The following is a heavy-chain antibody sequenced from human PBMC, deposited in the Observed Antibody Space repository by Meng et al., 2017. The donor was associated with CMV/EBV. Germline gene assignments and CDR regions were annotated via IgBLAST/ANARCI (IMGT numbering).Heavy chain of an antibody. CDR1: GFTFSSYE. J-gene: IGHJ6*02. CDR3: ARDRYYDFWSGYYSDYYYGMDV. D-gene: IGHD3-3*01. V-gene: IGHV3-48*03. Sequence: GGSLRLSCAASGFTFSSYEMNWVRQAPGKGLEWVSYISSSGSTIYYADSVKGRFTISRDNSKNTLYLQMNSLRAEDTAVYYCARDRYYDFWSGYYSDYYYGMDVWGQGTTVTVSS. CDR2: ISSSGSTI.